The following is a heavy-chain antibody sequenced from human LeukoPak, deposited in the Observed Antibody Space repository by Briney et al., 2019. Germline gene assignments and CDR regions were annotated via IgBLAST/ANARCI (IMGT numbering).Heavy chain of an antibody. CDR1: GFTFSSYW. V-gene: IGHV3-23*01. Sequence: GGSLRLSCAASGFTFSSYWMNWVRQAPGKGLVWVSAIGGSGVSTYYADSVKGRFTISRDSSKNTLYLQMNSLRVEDTAVYYCAKSGSNSYYYLFDYWGQGTLVTVSS. J-gene: IGHJ4*02. D-gene: IGHD3-22*01. CDR2: IGGSGVST. CDR3: AKSGSNSYYYLFDY.